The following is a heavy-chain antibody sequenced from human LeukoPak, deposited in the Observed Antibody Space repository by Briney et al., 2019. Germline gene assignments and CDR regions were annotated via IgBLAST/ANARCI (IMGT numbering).Heavy chain of an antibody. Sequence: ASVKVSCKASGYTFTHYGFNWVRQAPGQGLEWMGWISGYNGNTNYAQKLQGRVTMTTDTSTTTAYMELRSLRSDDTAAYYCARGIGELLYAFDYWGQGTLVTVSS. D-gene: IGHD3-10*01. V-gene: IGHV1-18*01. CDR2: ISGYNGNT. CDR1: GYTFTHYG. J-gene: IGHJ4*02. CDR3: ARGIGELLYAFDY.